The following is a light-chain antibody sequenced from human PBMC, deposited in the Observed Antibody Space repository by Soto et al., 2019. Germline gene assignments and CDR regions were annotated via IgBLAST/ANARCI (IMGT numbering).Light chain of an antibody. CDR1: QNIGTN. CDR2: AAS. V-gene: IGKV1-39*01. J-gene: IGKJ3*01. CDR3: QVSYINIRIFT. Sequence: DIQMTQSPSSLSASVGDRVTITCRASQNIGTNLCWYQPKPGKAPKLLIYAASSLQNGVPSRFSGSGSGTDFTLTISSLQAEDFATYYCQVSYINIRIFTFGPGTKLDIK.